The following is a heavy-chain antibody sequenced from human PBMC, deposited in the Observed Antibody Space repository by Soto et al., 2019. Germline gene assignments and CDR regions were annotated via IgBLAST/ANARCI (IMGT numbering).Heavy chain of an antibody. D-gene: IGHD6-13*01. CDR2: IYYSGST. CDR1: GGSISSSSYY. Sequence: ETLSLTCTVSGGSISSSSYYWGWIRQPPGKGLEWIGSIYYSGSTYYNPSLKSRVIISVDTSKNQFSGKLRSVTAADTAVYYCARQTAAAXKRTPGYYYYGMDVWGQGTTVTVSS. V-gene: IGHV4-39*01. J-gene: IGHJ6*02. CDR3: ARQTAAAXKRTPGYYYYGMDV.